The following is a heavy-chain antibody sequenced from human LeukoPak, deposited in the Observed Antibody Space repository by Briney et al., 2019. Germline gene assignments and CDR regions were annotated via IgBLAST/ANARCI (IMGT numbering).Heavy chain of an antibody. CDR1: GYTLTELS. V-gene: IGHV1-24*01. J-gene: IGHJ6*02. Sequence: ASVKVSCKVSGYTLTELSMHWVRQAPGEGLEWMGGFDPEDGETIYAQKFQGRVTMTEDTSTDTAYMELSSLRAEDTAVYYCARALFVGAFYGMDVWGQGTTVTVSS. CDR2: FDPEDGET. CDR3: ARALFVGAFYGMDV. D-gene: IGHD1-26*01.